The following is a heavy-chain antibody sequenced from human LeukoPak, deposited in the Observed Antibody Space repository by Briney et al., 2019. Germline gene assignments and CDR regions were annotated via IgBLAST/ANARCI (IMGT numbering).Heavy chain of an antibody. J-gene: IGHJ5*02. D-gene: IGHD3-9*01. CDR1: GGSISSSSYY. CDR3: AREARTIFDFDP. CDR2: IYYSGST. V-gene: IGHV4-39*07. Sequence: SETLSLTCTVSGGSISSSSYYWGWIRQPPGKGLEWIGSIYYSGSTYYNPSLKSRVTISVDTSKNQFSLKLSSVTAADTAVYYCAREARTIFDFDPWGQGTLVTVSS.